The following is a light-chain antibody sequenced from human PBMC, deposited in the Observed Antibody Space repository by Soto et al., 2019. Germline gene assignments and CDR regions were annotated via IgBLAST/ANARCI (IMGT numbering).Light chain of an antibody. CDR1: QSVSRSY. CDR2: GAS. V-gene: IGKV3-20*01. CDR3: QQYGSSTWT. Sequence: EIVLTQSPGTLSLSPGERATLSCRASQSVSRSYLAWYQQKPGQAPRLLMYGASSRATGIPDRFSGSGSETDFTLTISRLEPEDFAVYYCQQYGSSTWTVGQGTKVEIK. J-gene: IGKJ1*01.